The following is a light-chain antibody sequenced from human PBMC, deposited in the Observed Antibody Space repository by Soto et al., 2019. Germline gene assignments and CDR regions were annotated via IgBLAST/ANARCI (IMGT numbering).Light chain of an antibody. V-gene: IGKV1-39*01. CDR3: HQSYRPPS. CDR2: SAS. CDR1: QSIGNY. Sequence: DIRVIQSPSSLSASVGDRVTITCRASQSIGNYLNWYHQKPVRAPKLLIFSASTLESGVPSRFSGSGFGTQFTLTISSLQHEDYATYYCHQSYRPPSFAGGTKVDNK. J-gene: IGKJ4*01.